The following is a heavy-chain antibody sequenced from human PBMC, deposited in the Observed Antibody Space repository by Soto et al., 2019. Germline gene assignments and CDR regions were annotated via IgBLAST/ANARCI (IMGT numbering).Heavy chain of an antibody. Sequence: GESLKISCKGSGYMFANHWITWVRQMPGKGLEWTATIDPSDSSTSYSPSFQGHVTISADKSVSTAYLQWSSLKASDTAMYYCARPECASTSCYHYFNYWGQGWLVTVSS. V-gene: IGHV5-10-1*01. J-gene: IGHJ4*02. D-gene: IGHD2-2*01. CDR2: IDPSDSST. CDR3: ARPECASTSCYHYFNY. CDR1: GYMFANHW.